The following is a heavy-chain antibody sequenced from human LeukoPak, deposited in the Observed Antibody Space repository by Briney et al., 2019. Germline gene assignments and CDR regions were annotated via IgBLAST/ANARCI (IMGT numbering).Heavy chain of an antibody. CDR3: AKDDDYVWGSYRKEDYFDY. Sequence: PGGSLRLSCAASGFTFSSYAISWVRQAPGKGLEWVSAISGSGGSTYYADSVKGRFTISRDNSKNTLYLQMNSLRAEDTAVYYCAKDDDYVWGSYRKEDYFDYWGQGTLVTVSS. V-gene: IGHV3-23*01. J-gene: IGHJ4*02. D-gene: IGHD3-16*02. CDR1: GFTFSSYA. CDR2: ISGSGGST.